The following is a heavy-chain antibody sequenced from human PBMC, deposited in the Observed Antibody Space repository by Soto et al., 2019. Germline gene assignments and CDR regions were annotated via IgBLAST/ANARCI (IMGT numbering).Heavy chain of an antibody. D-gene: IGHD6-13*01. CDR3: ASGYSSSWYNDFDI. CDR1: GFSFSSYW. CDR2: INSDGSST. J-gene: IGHJ3*02. Sequence: PGGSLRLSCAASGFSFSSYWMHWVRQAPGKGLVWVSRINSDGSSTTYADSVKGRFTISRDNAKNTLYVQMNSLGAEDTAVYYCASGYSSSWYNDFDIWGQGTMVTVSS. V-gene: IGHV3-74*01.